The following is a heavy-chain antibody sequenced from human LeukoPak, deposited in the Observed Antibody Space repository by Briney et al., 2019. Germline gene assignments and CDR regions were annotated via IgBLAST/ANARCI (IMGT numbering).Heavy chain of an antibody. CDR3: ARAGGYYDFWSGYYALFYYYYGMDV. CDR2: MNPNSGNT. J-gene: IGHJ6*02. CDR1: GYTFTSYD. D-gene: IGHD3-3*01. Sequence: GASVKVSCKSSGYTFTSYDINWVRPAPGQGLEWMGWMNPNSGNTGYSQKFQGRVTMTRNTSISTAYMELSSLRSEDTAVYYCARAGGYYDFWSGYYALFYYYYGMDVWGQGTTVTVSS. V-gene: IGHV1-8*01.